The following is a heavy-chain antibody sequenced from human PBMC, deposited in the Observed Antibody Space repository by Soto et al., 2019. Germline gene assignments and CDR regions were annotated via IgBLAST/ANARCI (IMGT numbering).Heavy chain of an antibody. V-gene: IGHV4-34*01. CDR3: ARAQTAGTLVSFDY. Sequence: SETLSLTCAVYGGSFSGYYWSWIRQPPGKGLEWIGEINHSGSTNYNPSLKSRVTISVDTSKNQFSLKLSSVTAADSAVYYCARAQTAGTLVSFDYWGQGTLVTVSS. CDR2: INHSGST. D-gene: IGHD6-13*01. CDR1: GGSFSGYY. J-gene: IGHJ4*02.